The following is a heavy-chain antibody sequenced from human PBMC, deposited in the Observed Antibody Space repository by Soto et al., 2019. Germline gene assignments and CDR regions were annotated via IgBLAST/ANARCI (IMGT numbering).Heavy chain of an antibody. Sequence: GGPLRLSCAASGFTFSSFSRNWVRQAPGKGLEWVSYISSSSSTIYYADSVKGRFTISRDNAKNSLYLQMNSLRDEDTAVYYCAREAMITFGGVIRHDYWGQGTLVTVSS. CDR3: AREAMITFGGVIRHDY. V-gene: IGHV3-48*02. CDR2: ISSSSSTI. CDR1: GFTFSSFS. D-gene: IGHD3-16*02. J-gene: IGHJ4*02.